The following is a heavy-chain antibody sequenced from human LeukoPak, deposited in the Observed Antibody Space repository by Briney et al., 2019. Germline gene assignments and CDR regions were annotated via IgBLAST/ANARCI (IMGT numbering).Heavy chain of an antibody. CDR2: IVVGSGNT. CDR3: AAVVGATNAFDI. CDR1: GFTFTSSA. V-gene: IGHV1-58*02. D-gene: IGHD1-26*01. Sequence: GASVKVSCKASGFTFTSSAMQWVRQARGQRLGWIGWIVVGSGNTNYAQKFQERVTITRDMSTSTAYMELSSLRSEDTAVYYCAAVVGATNAFDIWGQGTMVTVSS. J-gene: IGHJ3*02.